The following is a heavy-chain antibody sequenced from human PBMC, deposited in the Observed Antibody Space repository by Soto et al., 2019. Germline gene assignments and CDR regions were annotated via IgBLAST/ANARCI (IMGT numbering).Heavy chain of an antibody. CDR2: IYYSGST. D-gene: IGHD2-2*01. CDR1: GGSFSSYY. J-gene: IGHJ6*03. CDR3: AGRDCSGTNCYYLDYYYMDV. Sequence: QVQLQESGPGLVRPSETLSLTCTVSGGSFSSYYWTWIRQSPGKGLEWIGYIYYSGSTDYNPSLRGRLARSIDPSKNQFSLRLNSMTAADTAVYYCAGRDCSGTNCYYLDYYYMDVWGKGTTVTVSS. V-gene: IGHV4-59*08.